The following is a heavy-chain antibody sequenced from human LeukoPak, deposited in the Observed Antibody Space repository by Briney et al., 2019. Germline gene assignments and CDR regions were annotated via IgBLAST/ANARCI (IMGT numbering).Heavy chain of an antibody. CDR2: IYYSGST. V-gene: IGHV4-31*03. CDR1: GGSISSGGYY. CDR3: ARVGLHYYDSSGYYSPPSRGFDY. Sequence: PSETLSLTCTVSGGSISSGGYYWSGIRQHPGKGLEWIGYIYYSGSTYYNPSLKSRVTISVDTSKNQFSLKLSSVTAADTAVYYCARVGLHYYDSSGYYSPPSRGFDYWGQGTLVTVSS. D-gene: IGHD3-22*01. J-gene: IGHJ4*02.